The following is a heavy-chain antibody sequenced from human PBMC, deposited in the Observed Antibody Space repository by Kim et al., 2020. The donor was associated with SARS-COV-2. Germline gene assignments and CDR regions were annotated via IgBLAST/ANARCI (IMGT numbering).Heavy chain of an antibody. V-gene: IGHV3-30*18. CDR2: LLYDGKNK. CDR1: GFTFSTYG. D-gene: IGHD7-27*01. Sequence: GGSLRLSCAASGFTFSTYGLYWVRQAPGKGLEWVAVLLYDGKNKYYVESVKGRFTISRDNSNNTLYLQMNNLRPEDTAMYYCAKDLVSGETDLYGMDVWGQGTKVIVSS. J-gene: IGHJ6*02. CDR3: AKDLVSGETDLYGMDV.